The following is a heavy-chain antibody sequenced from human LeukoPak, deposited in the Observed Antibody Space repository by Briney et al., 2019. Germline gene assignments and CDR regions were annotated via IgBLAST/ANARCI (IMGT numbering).Heavy chain of an antibody. J-gene: IGHJ5*02. D-gene: IGHD6-13*01. CDR3: ARDEGSWYGKSPGNWFDP. CDR2: ISAYNGNT. V-gene: IGHV1-18*01. Sequence: ASVKVSCKASGYTFTSYGISWVRQAPGQGLEWMGWISAYNGNTNYAQKLQGRVTMTTDTSTSTAYKELRSLRSDDTAVYYCARDEGSWYGKSPGNWFDPWGQGTLVTVSS. CDR1: GYTFTSYG.